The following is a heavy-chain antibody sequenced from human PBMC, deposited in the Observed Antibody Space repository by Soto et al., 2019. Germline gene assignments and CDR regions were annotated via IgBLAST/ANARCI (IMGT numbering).Heavy chain of an antibody. CDR3: AGRRYYYDRSGYQPHEGAFDI. D-gene: IGHD3-22*01. CDR2: IYYSGST. Sequence: SETLSLTCTVSGGSISSYYWSWIRQPPGKGLEWIGYIYYSGSTNYNPSLKSRVTISVDTSKNQFSLKLSSVTAADTAVYYCAGRRYYYDRSGYQPHEGAFDIWGQGTMVT. J-gene: IGHJ3*02. V-gene: IGHV4-59*01. CDR1: GGSISSYY.